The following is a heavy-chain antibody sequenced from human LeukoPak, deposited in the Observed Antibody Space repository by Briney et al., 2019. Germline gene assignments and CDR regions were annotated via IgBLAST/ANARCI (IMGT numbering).Heavy chain of an antibody. Sequence: SETLSLTCTVSGYSISSGYYWGWIRQPPGKGLEWIGSIYHSGSTYYNPSLKSRVTISVDTSKNQFSLKLSSVTAADTAVYYCARDRGGNYYIDAFDIWGQGTMVTVSS. J-gene: IGHJ3*02. CDR3: ARDRGGNYYIDAFDI. V-gene: IGHV4-38-2*02. CDR2: IYHSGST. CDR1: GYSISSGYY. D-gene: IGHD1-26*01.